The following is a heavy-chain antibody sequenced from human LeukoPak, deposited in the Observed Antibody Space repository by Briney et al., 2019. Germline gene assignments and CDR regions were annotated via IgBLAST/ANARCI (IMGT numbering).Heavy chain of an antibody. CDR2: ISAYNGNT. CDR3: AREARDYYGSVYYCYGMDV. V-gene: IGHV1-18*01. CDR1: GYTFTSYG. J-gene: IGHJ6*02. D-gene: IGHD3-10*01. Sequence: ASVKVSCKASGYTFTSYGISWVRQAPGQGLEWMGWISAYNGNTNYAQKLQGRVTMTTDTSTSTAYMELRSLRSDDTAVYYCAREARDYYGSVYYCYGMDVWGQGTTVTVSS.